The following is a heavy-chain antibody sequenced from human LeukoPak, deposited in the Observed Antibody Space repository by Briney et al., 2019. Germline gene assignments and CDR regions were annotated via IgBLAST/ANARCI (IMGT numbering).Heavy chain of an antibody. V-gene: IGHV3-7*05. D-gene: IGHD6-19*01. CDR3: ARSRGAGPGAYFDY. CDR2: IKQDGSAK. CDR1: EFTFSSSW. J-gene: IGHJ4*02. Sequence: GGSLRLSCAASEFTFSSSWMTWVRQAPGKGLEWVANIKQDGSAKYYVDSVKGRFTISRDNAKNSLYLQMNSLRAEDTAVYYCARSRGAGPGAYFDYWGQGTLITVSS.